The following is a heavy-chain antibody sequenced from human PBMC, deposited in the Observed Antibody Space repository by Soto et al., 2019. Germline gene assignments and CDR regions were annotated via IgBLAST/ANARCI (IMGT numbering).Heavy chain of an antibody. Sequence: QVHLVQSGTEVRKPGASVKVSCKASGYLFTDYYIHWVRQAPGQGLEWMGWINPNTGGTNYAQNFQGWVTMTRDTSISTAYMELTRLRSDDTAVYYCARADLGRRVIVEEWGPGTLVTVSS. D-gene: IGHD3-10*01. J-gene: IGHJ4*02. CDR2: INPNTGGT. V-gene: IGHV1-2*04. CDR1: GYLFTDYY. CDR3: ARADLGRRVIVEE.